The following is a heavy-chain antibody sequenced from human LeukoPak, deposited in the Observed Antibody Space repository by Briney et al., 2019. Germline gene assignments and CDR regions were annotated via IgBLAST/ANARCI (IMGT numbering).Heavy chain of an antibody. D-gene: IGHD3-10*01. J-gene: IGHJ4*02. Sequence: GGSLRLSCAASGFTFRDYSMNWVRHVPGKGLEWISSMRSRGTYIYYADAVKGRFTISRDNTQSSVFLQMNSLRVDDTAIYYCARELSWGFSFDYWGQGTLVTVSS. V-gene: IGHV3-21*01. CDR3: ARELSWGFSFDY. CDR1: GFTFRDYS. CDR2: MRSRGTYI.